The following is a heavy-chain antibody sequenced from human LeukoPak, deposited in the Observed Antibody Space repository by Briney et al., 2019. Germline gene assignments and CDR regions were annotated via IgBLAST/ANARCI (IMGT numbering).Heavy chain of an antibody. D-gene: IGHD6-13*01. CDR3: ARSAFLTGYSSSWTGGGYYFDY. V-gene: IGHV5-51*04. Sequence: GESLKISCKGSGYSFTNYWIGWVRQMPGKGLEWMGIIFPGDSDTRYSPSFQGQVTISADKPISTAYLQWSSLKASDTAMYYCARSAFLTGYSSSWTGGGYYFDYWGQGTLVTVSS. CDR1: GYSFTNYW. CDR2: IFPGDSDT. J-gene: IGHJ4*02.